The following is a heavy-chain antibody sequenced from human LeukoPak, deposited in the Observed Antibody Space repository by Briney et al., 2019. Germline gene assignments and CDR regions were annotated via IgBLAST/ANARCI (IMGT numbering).Heavy chain of an antibody. V-gene: IGHV5-51*06. CDR1: GYDFVRYW. D-gene: IGHD2-15*01. CDR2: IFPSDLET. CDR3: ARWGKKCSGGRCDGFGDAFDI. J-gene: IGHJ3*02. Sequence: GESLKISCQASGYDFVRYWIGWVRQKPGKGLEWMGMIFPSDLETAYSPSIAAQVVISVAKSVSSAFLQWSSLRASDTAIYYCARWGKKCSGGRCDGFGDAFDIWGQGTLVTVSS.